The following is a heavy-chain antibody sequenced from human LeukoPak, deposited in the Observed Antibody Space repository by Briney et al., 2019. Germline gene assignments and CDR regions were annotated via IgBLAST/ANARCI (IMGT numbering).Heavy chain of an antibody. J-gene: IGHJ4*02. CDR2: ISYDGSNK. CDR1: GFTFSSYG. V-gene: IGHV3-30*03. D-gene: IGHD6-13*01. CDR3: ARDPGYSSSWYGGLSHELDY. Sequence: GGSLRLSCAASGFTFSSYGMHWVRQAPGKGLEWVAVISYDGSNKYYADSVKGRFTISRDNSKNTLYLQMNSLRAEDTAVYYCARDPGYSSSWYGGLSHELDYWGQGTLVTVSS.